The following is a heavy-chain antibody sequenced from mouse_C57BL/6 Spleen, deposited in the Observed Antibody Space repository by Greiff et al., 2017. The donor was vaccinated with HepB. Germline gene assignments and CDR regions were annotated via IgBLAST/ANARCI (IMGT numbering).Heavy chain of an antibody. CDR3: ANLAYYSNYDYAMDY. D-gene: IGHD2-5*01. CDR2: IHPNSGST. CDR1: GYTFTSYW. J-gene: IGHJ4*01. V-gene: IGHV1-64*01. Sequence: QVQLQQSGAELVKPGASVKLSCKASGYTFTSYWMHWVKQRPGQGLEWIGMIHPNSGSTNYNEKFKSKATLTVDKSSSTAYMQLSSLTSEDSAVYYCANLAYYSNYDYAMDYWGQGTSVTVSS.